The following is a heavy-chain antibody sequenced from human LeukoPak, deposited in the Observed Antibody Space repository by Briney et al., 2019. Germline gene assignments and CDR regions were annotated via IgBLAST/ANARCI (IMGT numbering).Heavy chain of an antibody. V-gene: IGHV2-70*04. CDR2: IDWDDGR. J-gene: IGHJ4*01. CDR3: ARALITTIPGDYFAY. CDR1: GFSLTTRGVR. Sequence: SGPALVKPTQTLTLTCTLSGFSLTTRGVRVSWIRRPPGKALEWLARIDWDDGRFYSASLKTRLTISKDTSKNQVVLTMTNMDPVDTATYYCARALITTIPGDYFAYWGHGTPVTVAS. D-gene: IGHD3-22*01.